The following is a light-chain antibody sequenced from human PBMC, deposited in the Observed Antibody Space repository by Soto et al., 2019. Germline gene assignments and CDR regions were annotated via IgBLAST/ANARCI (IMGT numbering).Light chain of an antibody. CDR1: QDISNF. J-gene: IGKJ2*01. CDR3: QQDDTLPYT. CDR2: DAS. V-gene: IGKV1-33*01. Sequence: DIQMTQSPPSLSASVGDRVTITCQASQDISNFLNWYQQKPGRAPKLLIYDASSLETGVPSRFSGSGSGTDFTFTISSLQPEDIATYYCQQDDTLPYTFGQGTRLQI.